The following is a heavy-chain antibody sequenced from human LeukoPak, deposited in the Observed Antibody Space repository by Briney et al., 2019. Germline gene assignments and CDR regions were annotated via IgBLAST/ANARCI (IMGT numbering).Heavy chain of an antibody. Sequence: PGGSLRLSCAASGFTFSSYAMSWVRQAPGKGGEWVSAISGSGGSTYYADSVKGRFTISRDNSKNTLYLQMNSLRAEDTAVYYCATAEDIVVVPAASDFDYWGQGTLVTVSS. D-gene: IGHD2-2*01. V-gene: IGHV3-23*01. CDR3: ATAEDIVVVPAASDFDY. CDR2: ISGSGGST. J-gene: IGHJ4*02. CDR1: GFTFSSYA.